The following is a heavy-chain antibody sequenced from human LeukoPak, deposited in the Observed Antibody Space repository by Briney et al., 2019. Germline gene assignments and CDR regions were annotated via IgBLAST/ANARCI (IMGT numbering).Heavy chain of an antibody. Sequence: PGRSLRLSCAASGFTFDDYAMHWVRQAPGRGLEWVSGISWNSGSIGYADSVKGRFTISRDNAKNSLYLQMNSLRAEDTALYYCAKDMGDYYDSSGYGTAFDYWGQGTLVTVSS. D-gene: IGHD3-22*01. J-gene: IGHJ4*02. CDR2: ISWNSGSI. CDR3: AKDMGDYYDSSGYGTAFDY. CDR1: GFTFDDYA. V-gene: IGHV3-9*01.